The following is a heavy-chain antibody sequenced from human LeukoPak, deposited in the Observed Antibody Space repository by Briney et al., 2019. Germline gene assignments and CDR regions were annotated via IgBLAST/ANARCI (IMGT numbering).Heavy chain of an antibody. D-gene: IGHD2-21*02. V-gene: IGHV3-74*01. J-gene: IGHJ4*02. CDR3: ARGVTPTNYFFDS. Sequence: GGSLRLSCAASGFVFSTYGMSWVRQAPGKGLVWVSRINIDGTNTNYADSVKGRFTISRDNAKNTLYLQMNSLTAEDTAVYYCARGVTPTNYFFDSWGQGTLVTVSS. CDR1: GFVFSTYG. CDR2: INIDGTNT.